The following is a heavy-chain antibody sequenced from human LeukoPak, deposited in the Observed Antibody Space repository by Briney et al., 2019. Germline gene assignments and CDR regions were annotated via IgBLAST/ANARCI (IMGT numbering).Heavy chain of an antibody. CDR1: GYTFINYF. CDR3: ARKGDYEVDFDY. J-gene: IGHJ4*02. V-gene: IGHV1-2*06. CDR2: ISPNTGGT. D-gene: IGHD4-17*01. Sequence: ASVTVSCKASGYTFINYFLHWVRQAPGQGLEWMGRISPNTGGTNYARKFQGRIIMTRDTSINTAYMELTRLRSDDTAVYYCARKGDYEVDFDYWGQGTLVTVSS.